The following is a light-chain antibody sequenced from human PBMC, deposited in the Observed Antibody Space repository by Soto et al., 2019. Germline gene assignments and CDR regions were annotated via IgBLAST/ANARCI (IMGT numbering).Light chain of an antibody. V-gene: IGKV1-33*01. CDR2: DAS. CDR3: QQCNDLHT. J-gene: IGKJ4*01. CDR1: QDIRNY. Sequence: DIQMTQSPSSLSASVGDRVTITCQASQDIRNYLNWYQQKPGKAPKLLIYDASNLETGVPSRFSGSGSGRNFTFTISSLQPEDIATYYCQQCNDLHTCGGGTRIEIK.